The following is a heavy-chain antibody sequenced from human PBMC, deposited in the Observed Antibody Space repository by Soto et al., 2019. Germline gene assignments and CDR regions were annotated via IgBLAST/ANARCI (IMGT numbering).Heavy chain of an antibody. V-gene: IGHV4-39*01. CDR1: GGPISSSSYY. CDR2: IYYSGST. D-gene: IGHD2-2*01. J-gene: IGHJ4*02. Sequence: PSETLSLTCPVSGGPISSSSYYWGWIRQPPGKGLEWIGSIYYSGSTYYNPSLKSRVTISVDTSKNQFSLKLSSVTAADAAVYYCAADIVVVPAAMDYFDYWGQGTLVTVSS. CDR3: AADIVVVPAAMDYFDY.